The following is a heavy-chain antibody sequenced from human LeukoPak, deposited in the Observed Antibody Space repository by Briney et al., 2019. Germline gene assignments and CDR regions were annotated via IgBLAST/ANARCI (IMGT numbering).Heavy chain of an antibody. V-gene: IGHV3-53*01. CDR1: GFIVGDTH. D-gene: IGHD5-18*01. J-gene: IGHJ6*03. CDR2: VYSGITT. CDR3: ARFQGYSLGYQYFYYMDV. Sequence: PGGSLRLSCAGSGFIVGDTHMTWVRQAPGKGLEWVSLVYSGITTHYADSVKGRFSISRDHSNNILYLQMNTLRAEDTAVYYCARFQGYSLGYQYFYYMDVWGTGTTVTVSS.